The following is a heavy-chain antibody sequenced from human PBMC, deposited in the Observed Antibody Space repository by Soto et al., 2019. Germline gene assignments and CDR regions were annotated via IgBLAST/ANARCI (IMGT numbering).Heavy chain of an antibody. V-gene: IGHV4-61*01. J-gene: IGHJ4*02. CDR1: GGSVSIGSYY. D-gene: IGHD3-22*01. CDR3: ARGGYYDSSGYHRDY. Sequence: SDTLSLTCTVSGGSVSIGSYYWSWILHPPGKGLEWIGYIYYSGSTNYNPSLKSRVTISVDTSKNQFSLKLSSVTAADTAVYYCARGGYYDSSGYHRDYWGQGTLVTVSS. CDR2: IYYSGST.